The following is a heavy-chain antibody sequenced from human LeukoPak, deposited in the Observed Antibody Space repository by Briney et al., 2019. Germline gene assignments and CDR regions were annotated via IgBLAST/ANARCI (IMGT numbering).Heavy chain of an antibody. V-gene: IGHV3-33*08. D-gene: IGHD3-10*01. J-gene: IGHJ4*02. Sequence: GGSLRLSCAASGFTFDDYAMHWVRQAPGKGLEWVAVIWYDGSNKYYADSVKGRFTISRDNSKKTVYLQMNSLRAEDTAVYYCARDQGYYYGSGSYYEGTLDYWGQGTLVTVSS. CDR3: ARDQGYYYGSGSYYEGTLDY. CDR1: GFTFDDYA. CDR2: IWYDGSNK.